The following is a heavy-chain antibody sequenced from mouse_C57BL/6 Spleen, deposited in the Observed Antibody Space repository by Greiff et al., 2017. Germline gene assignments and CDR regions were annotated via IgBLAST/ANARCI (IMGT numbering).Heavy chain of an antibody. CDR3: ARRDYYGSSYWYFDV. D-gene: IGHD1-1*01. J-gene: IGHJ1*03. V-gene: IGHV8-12*01. CDR2: IYWDDDK. Sequence: QVTLKESGPGILQSSQTLSLTCSFSGFSLSTSGMGVSWIRQPSGKGLEWLAHIYWDDDKRYNPSLKSRLTLSKDTSRNQVFLKITSVDTADTATYYCARRDYYGSSYWYFDVWGTGTTVTVSS. CDR1: GFSLSTSGMG.